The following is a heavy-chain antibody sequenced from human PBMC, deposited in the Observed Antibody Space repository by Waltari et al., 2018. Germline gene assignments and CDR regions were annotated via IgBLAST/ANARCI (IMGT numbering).Heavy chain of an antibody. CDR1: GFTFSGYG. CDR3: AKVIRWSKGYFDY. D-gene: IGHD2-15*01. J-gene: IGHJ4*02. V-gene: IGHV3-30*18. CDR2: ISYDGSNK. Sequence: QVQLVESGGGVVQPGRSLRLSCAASGFTFSGYGMHWVRQAPGKGLEWVAVISYDGSNKYYADSVKGRFTISRDNSKNTLYLQMNSLRAEDTAVYYCAKVIRWSKGYFDYWGQGTLVTVSS.